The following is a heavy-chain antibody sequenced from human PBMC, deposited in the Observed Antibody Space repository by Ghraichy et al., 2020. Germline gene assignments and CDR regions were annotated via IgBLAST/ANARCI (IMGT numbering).Heavy chain of an antibody. Sequence: GGSLRLSWAACGFAGSSDYMSWVRQAPGKGLEWVSVIYSGGSTYYADSVKGRFTISRDNSKNTLYLQMNSLRAEDTAVYYCASSDLGFGVVSLDAFDIWGQGTMVIGSS. CDR3: ASSDLGFGVVSLDAFDI. V-gene: IGHV3-53*01. J-gene: IGHJ3*02. D-gene: IGHD3-3*01. CDR2: IYSGGST. CDR1: GFAGSSDY.